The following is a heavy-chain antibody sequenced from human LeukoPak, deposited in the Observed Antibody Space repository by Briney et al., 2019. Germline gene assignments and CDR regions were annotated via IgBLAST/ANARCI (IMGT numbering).Heavy chain of an antibody. V-gene: IGHV5-51*01. CDR3: ALDYYGSGSYYSEFDY. Sequence: GESLKISCKGSGYSFTSYWIGWVRQMPGKGLEWMGIIYPGDSDTRYSPSFQGQVTISADKCISTAYLQWSSLKASDTAMYYCALDYYGSGSYYSEFDYWGQGTLVTVSS. CDR1: GYSFTSYW. D-gene: IGHD3-10*01. CDR2: IYPGDSDT. J-gene: IGHJ4*02.